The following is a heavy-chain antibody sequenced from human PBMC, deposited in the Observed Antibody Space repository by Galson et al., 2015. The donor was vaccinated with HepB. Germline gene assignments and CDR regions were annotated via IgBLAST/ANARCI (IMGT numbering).Heavy chain of an antibody. CDR2: ISAYNGNT. J-gene: IGHJ3*02. CDR1: GYTFTSYG. Sequence: SVKVSCKASGYTFTSYGISWVRQAPGQGLEWMGWISAYNGNTNYAQKLQGRVTMTTDTSTSTAYMELRSLRSDDTAVYYCARGSHIVVVTAIRTDDAFDIWGQGTMVTVSS. CDR3: ARGSHIVVVTAIRTDDAFDI. V-gene: IGHV1-18*04. D-gene: IGHD2-21*02.